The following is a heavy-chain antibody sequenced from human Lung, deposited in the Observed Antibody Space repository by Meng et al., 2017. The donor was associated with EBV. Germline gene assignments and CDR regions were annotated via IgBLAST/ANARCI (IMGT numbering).Heavy chain of an antibody. CDR1: GFIFSGYG. Sequence: QGRLGGAGGGWVQPGWALRLSCAASGFIFSGYGFHWVRQAPGKGPEWVAIIPSDASHNKYYADSVKGRFTISRDNSKNTLYLQMNSLKIEDTAVYYCAKDLSGRFDPWGQGTLVTVSS. D-gene: IGHD1-14*01. V-gene: IGHV3-30*18. CDR3: AKDLSGRFDP. CDR2: IPSDASHNK. J-gene: IGHJ5*02.